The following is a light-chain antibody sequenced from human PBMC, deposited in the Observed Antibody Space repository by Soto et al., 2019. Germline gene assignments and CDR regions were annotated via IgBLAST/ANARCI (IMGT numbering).Light chain of an antibody. CDR3: QQYGSSPPYT. J-gene: IGKJ2*01. V-gene: IGKV3-20*01. CDR2: GSS. CDR1: QSVSNNY. Sequence: EVVLTQSPGTLSLSPGERATLSCRASQSVSNNYFAWYQQKPGQAPRLLIFGSSDRATGIPDRFSGSGYGTDFALNISRLEREDFAVYYCQQYGSSPPYTFGQGTKLEIK.